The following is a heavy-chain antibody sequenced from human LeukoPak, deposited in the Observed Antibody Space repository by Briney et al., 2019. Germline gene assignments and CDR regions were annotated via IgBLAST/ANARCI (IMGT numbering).Heavy chain of an antibody. CDR3: ARAIAAAGRCSDY. J-gene: IGHJ4*02. CDR1: GYSISSGYY. CDR2: IYHSGST. V-gene: IGHV4-38-2*02. Sequence: PSETLSLTCTVSGYSISSGYYWGWIRQPPGKGLEWIGSIYHSGSTYYNPSLKSRVTISVDTSKNQFSLKLSSVTAADTAVYYCARAIAAAGRCSDYWGQGTLVTVSS. D-gene: IGHD6-13*01.